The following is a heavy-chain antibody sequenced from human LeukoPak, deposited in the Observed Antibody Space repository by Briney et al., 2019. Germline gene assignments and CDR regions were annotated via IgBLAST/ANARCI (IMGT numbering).Heavy chain of an antibody. CDR2: IHVSEST. J-gene: IGHJ4*02. CDR1: GGSISGYY. Sequence: SETLSLTCTVSGGSISGYYWSWIRQPAGKGLEWIGLIHVSESTSYNPSLKSRVTMSVDTSKNQFSLKMSSVTAADTAVYYCARASSFDYWGQGTLVTVSS. V-gene: IGHV4-4*07. D-gene: IGHD6-6*01. CDR3: ARASSFDY.